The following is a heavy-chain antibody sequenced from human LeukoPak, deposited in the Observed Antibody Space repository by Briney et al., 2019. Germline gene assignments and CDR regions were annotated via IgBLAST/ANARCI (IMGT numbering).Heavy chain of an antibody. CDR3: ARSFDSRGYYYYGTDV. D-gene: IGHD3-22*01. V-gene: IGHV4-59*01. Sequence: SETLSLTCTVSGGSISGYYGAWVRQPPGKGLEWIAYVYYSGSPGYNPSLKSRVPISVDTSKNQFSLNLSSVPAAATAVYYCARSFDSRGYYYYGTDVWGQGITVTVSS. CDR1: GGSISGYY. CDR2: VYYSGSP. J-gene: IGHJ6*02.